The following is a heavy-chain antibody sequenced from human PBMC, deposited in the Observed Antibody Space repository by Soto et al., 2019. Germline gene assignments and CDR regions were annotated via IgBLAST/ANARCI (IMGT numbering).Heavy chain of an antibody. CDR2: INHSGST. J-gene: IGHJ4*02. Sequence: SETLSLTCAVYGGSFSCYYWSWIRPHPGKGLEWIGEINHSGSTNYNPSLKSRVTISVDTSKNKFSLKLSSVTAADTAVYYCARGGSVFGQASPPLGYWGQGTLVTVSS. V-gene: IGHV4-34*01. CDR1: GGSFSCYY. CDR3: ARGGSVFGQASPPLGY. D-gene: IGHD3-3*01.